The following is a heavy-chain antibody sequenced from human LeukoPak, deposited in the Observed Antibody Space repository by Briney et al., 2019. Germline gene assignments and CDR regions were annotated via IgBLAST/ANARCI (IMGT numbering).Heavy chain of an antibody. CDR3: ARVRSGSGSYSYYYYMDV. V-gene: IGHV4-61*02. D-gene: IGHD3-10*01. CDR2: IYTSGST. Sequence: PSQTLSLTCTVSGGSISSGSYYWSWIRQPAGKGLEWIGRIYTSGSTNYNPSPKSRVTISVDTSKNQFSLKLSSVTAADTAVYYCARVRSGSGSYSYYYYMDVWGKGTTVTVSS. J-gene: IGHJ6*03. CDR1: GGSISSGSYY.